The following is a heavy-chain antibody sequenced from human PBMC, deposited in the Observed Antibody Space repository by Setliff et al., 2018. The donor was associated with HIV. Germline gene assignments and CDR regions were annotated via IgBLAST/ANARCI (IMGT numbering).Heavy chain of an antibody. CDR3: ARSPPSRSYFDY. CDR2: ISSNGGST. J-gene: IGHJ4*02. D-gene: IGHD2-2*01. CDR1: GFTFSSYA. Sequence: PGGSLRLSCAASGFTFSSYAMHWVRQAPGKGLECVSAISSNGGSTYYADSVKGRFTISRDNSKNTLYLQMGSLRAEDMAVYYCARSPPSRSYFDYWGQGTLVTVSS. V-gene: IGHV3-64*02.